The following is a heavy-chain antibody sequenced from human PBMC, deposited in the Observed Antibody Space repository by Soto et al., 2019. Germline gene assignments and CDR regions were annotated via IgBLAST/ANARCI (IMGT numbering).Heavy chain of an antibody. CDR2: IYYSGST. Sequence: SSETLSLTCTVSGGSISSSSYYWGWIRQPPGKGLEWIGSIYYSGSTYYNPSLKSRVTISVDTSKNQFSLKLSSVTAADTAVYYCARLTGGIMVYDSYYYYYMDVWGKGTTVTVSS. J-gene: IGHJ6*03. CDR1: GGSISSSSYY. V-gene: IGHV4-39*01. CDR3: ARLTGGIMVYDSYYYYYMDV. D-gene: IGHD2-8*01.